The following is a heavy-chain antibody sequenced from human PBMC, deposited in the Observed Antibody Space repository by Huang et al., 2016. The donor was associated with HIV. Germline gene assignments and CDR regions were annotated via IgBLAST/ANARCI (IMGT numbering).Heavy chain of an antibody. CDR3: AREGQTWYGKPIAAFEI. CDR2: IVPRLYGT. J-gene: IGHJ3*02. Sequence: VQLVQSGAEVKRPGTSVKISCKASGGSFNSLAFNWVRQAPGQGLQYMGGIVPRLYGTNYAEKCRGRLTISADKSTSTVFMELRGLTSEDTAVFFCAREGQTWYGKPIAAFEIWGQGTTVSVSP. D-gene: IGHD6-13*01. V-gene: IGHV1-69*10. CDR1: GGSFNSLA.